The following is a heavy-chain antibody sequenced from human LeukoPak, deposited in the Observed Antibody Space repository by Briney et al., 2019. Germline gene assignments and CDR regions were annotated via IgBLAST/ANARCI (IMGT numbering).Heavy chain of an antibody. J-gene: IGHJ6*03. CDR3: TRDRRYYYDSSGYISLYCYYYMDV. CDR1: GFTFGDYA. Sequence: GGSLRLSCTASGFTFGDYAMSWFRQAPGKGLEWVGFIRSTAYGGTTEYAASVKGRFTISRDDSKSIAYLQMNSLKTEDTAVYYCTRDRRYYYDSSGYISLYCYYYMDVWGKGTTVTVSS. CDR2: IRSTAYGGTT. V-gene: IGHV3-49*03. D-gene: IGHD3-22*01.